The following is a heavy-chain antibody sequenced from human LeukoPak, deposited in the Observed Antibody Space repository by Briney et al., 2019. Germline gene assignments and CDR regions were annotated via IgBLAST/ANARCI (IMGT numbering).Heavy chain of an antibody. D-gene: IGHD2-15*01. J-gene: IGHJ4*02. CDR3: ARDHESTATLDY. V-gene: IGHV1-2*02. CDR1: GYTFTGYY. Sequence: ASVKVSCKASGYTFTGYYMHWVRQAPGQGLEWMGWINPNSGGTNYAQKFQGRVTMTRDTSISTAYMELSRLRSDDTAVYYCARDHESTATLDYWGQGTLVTVSS. CDR2: INPNSGGT.